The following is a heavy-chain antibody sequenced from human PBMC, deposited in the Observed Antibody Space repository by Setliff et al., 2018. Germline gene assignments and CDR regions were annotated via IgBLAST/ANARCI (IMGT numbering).Heavy chain of an antibody. CDR3: ATDQERFGELFDY. CDR2: IIPILGIA. Sequence: SVKVSCKASGGTFSSYAISWVRQAPGQGLEWMGGIIPILGIANYAQKFQGRVTMTEDTSTDTAYMELSSLRSEDTAVYYCATDQERFGELFDYWGQGTLVTVSS. V-gene: IGHV1-69*10. CDR1: GGTFSSYA. J-gene: IGHJ4*02. D-gene: IGHD3-10*01.